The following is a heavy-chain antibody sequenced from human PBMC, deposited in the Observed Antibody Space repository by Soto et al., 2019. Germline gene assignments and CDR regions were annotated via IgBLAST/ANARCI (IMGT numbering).Heavy chain of an antibody. CDR1: GGTFSSYA. CDR3: ARVLDCSSTSCYNLYGMDV. D-gene: IGHD2-2*02. Sequence: QVQLVQSGAEVKKPGSSVKVSCKASGGTFSSYAISWVRQAPGQGLEWMGGIIPIFGTANYAQKFQGRVTITADESTSTAYMELSSLRSEDTAVYYCARVLDCSSTSCYNLYGMDVWGQGTTFTVSS. J-gene: IGHJ6*02. CDR2: IIPIFGTA. V-gene: IGHV1-69*01.